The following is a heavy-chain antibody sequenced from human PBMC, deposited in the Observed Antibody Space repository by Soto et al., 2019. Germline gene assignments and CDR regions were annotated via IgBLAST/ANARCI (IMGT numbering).Heavy chain of an antibody. CDR1: GGSISSGGYY. J-gene: IGHJ4*02. CDR3: ARGLDPPQSYSSGWYYFDY. Sequence: SETLSLTCTVSGGSISSGGYYWSWIRQHPGKGLEWIGYIYYSGSTYYNPSLKSRVTISVDTSKNQFSLKLSSVTAADTAVYYCARGLDPPQSYSSGWYYFDYWGQGTLVTVSS. CDR2: IYYSGST. V-gene: IGHV4-31*03. D-gene: IGHD6-19*01.